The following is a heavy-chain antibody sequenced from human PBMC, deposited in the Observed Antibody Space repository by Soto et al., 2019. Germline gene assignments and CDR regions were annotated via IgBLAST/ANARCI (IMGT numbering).Heavy chain of an antibody. V-gene: IGHV4-34*01. D-gene: IGHD5-12*01. CDR1: GGSFSGYR. J-gene: IGHJ5*02. Sequence: QVQLQQWGAGLLKPSETLSLTCAVYGGSFSGYRWNWIRQSPGKGLEWIGEINHSGSTNYNPSRKCRVTISIDPPKNQFSLKLSSATAADTAVYYCARGRRWLRLDNGFDPWGQGTRVIVSP. CDR3: ARGRRWLRLDNGFDP. CDR2: INHSGST.